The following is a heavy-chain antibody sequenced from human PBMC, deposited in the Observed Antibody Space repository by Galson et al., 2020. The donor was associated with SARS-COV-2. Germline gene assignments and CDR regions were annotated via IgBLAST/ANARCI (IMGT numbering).Heavy chain of an antibody. D-gene: IGHD2-15*01. CDR2: IYYSGST. CDR1: GGSISSGGYY. Sequence: SETLSLTCTVSGGSISSGGYYWSWIRQHPGKGLEWIGYIYYSGSTYYNPSLKSLVTISVDTSKNQFSLKLSSVTAADTAVYYCASINPAGSYFDYWGQGTLVTVSS. V-gene: IGHV4-31*01. J-gene: IGHJ4*02. CDR3: ASINPAGSYFDY.